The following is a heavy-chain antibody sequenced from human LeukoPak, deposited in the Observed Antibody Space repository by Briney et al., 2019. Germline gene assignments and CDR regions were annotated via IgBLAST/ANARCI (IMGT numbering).Heavy chain of an antibody. CDR3: ASEGSGVRNAFDI. CDR2: IYYSGST. V-gene: IGHV4-59*01. Sequence: SGTLSLTCTVSGGSISSYYWSWIRQPPGKGLELIGYIYYSGSTNYNPSLKSRVTISVDTSKDQFSLKLSSVTAADTAVYYCASEGSGVRNAFDIWGQGTMVTVSS. D-gene: IGHD3-10*01. J-gene: IGHJ3*02. CDR1: GGSISSYY.